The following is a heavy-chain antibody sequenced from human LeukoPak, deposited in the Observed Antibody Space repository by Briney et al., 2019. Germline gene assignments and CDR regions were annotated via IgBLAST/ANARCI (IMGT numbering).Heavy chain of an antibody. V-gene: IGHV4-59*08. CDR2: ISYSGST. J-gene: IGHJ4*02. CDR1: GDSISSYY. Sequence: SETLSLTCTVSGDSISSYYWSWIRQPPGKGLEWIGYISYSGSTSYNSSLKSRVTLPVDTSKNQLSLRLTSVTAADTAVYFCARHAKAVAATGPLAYWGQGTLVTVSS. CDR3: ARHAKAVAATGPLAY. D-gene: IGHD6-19*01.